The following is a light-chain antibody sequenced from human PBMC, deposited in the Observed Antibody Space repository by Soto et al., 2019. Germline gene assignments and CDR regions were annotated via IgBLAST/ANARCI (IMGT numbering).Light chain of an antibody. CDR2: EVS. CDR1: SSDVGGYNY. V-gene: IGLV2-14*01. CDR3: CSYAGSSTHVV. J-gene: IGLJ2*01. Sequence: QSVLTQPASVSGSPGQSITISCTGTSSDVGGYNYVSWYQQHPGKAPKFLLYEVSNRPSGVSHRFSGSKSGNTASLTISGLQAEDEADYYCCSYAGSSTHVVFGGGTKVTVL.